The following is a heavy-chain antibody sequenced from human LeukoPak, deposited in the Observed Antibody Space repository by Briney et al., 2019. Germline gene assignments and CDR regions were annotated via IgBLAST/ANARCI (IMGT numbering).Heavy chain of an antibody. J-gene: IGHJ4*02. D-gene: IGHD2-2*01. Sequence: SETLSLTCAVAGGPINGGGYYWNWVRQHPGKGLEWIGCIHPTGNLYYNPSLTGRSTISVDTSKSHFSLNLTSVTAADTAVYYCARGADAHKVAYWSQGTLVTVSS. CDR2: IHPTGNL. V-gene: IGHV4-31*11. CDR3: ARGADAHKVAY. CDR1: GGPINGGGYY.